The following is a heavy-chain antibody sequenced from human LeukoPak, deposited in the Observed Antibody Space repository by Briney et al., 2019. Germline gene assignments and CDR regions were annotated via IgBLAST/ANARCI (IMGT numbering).Heavy chain of an antibody. J-gene: IGHJ4*02. V-gene: IGHV1-46*01. CDR1: GYTFTSYY. D-gene: IGHD3-22*01. Sequence: ASVKVSCKASGYTFTSYYLHWVRQAPGQGLEWIGIINPSGGNTSYAQKFQGRVTMTRDTSTSTVYMELSSLRSEDTAVYYCARGYYYDSSGPSFDCWGQGTLVTVSS. CDR3: ARGYYYDSSGPSFDC. CDR2: INPSGGNT.